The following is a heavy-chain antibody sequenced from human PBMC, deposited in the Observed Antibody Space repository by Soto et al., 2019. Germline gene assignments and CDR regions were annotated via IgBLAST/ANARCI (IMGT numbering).Heavy chain of an antibody. CDR3: AKDTFPEYCSGRNCFYVGVADS. D-gene: IGHD2-15*01. J-gene: IGHJ4*02. V-gene: IGHV3-23*01. CDR2: VSVSGDTK. Sequence: EVQLLESGGGLVQPGGSLRLSCAASGFAFNTYAMSWVRQAPGKGLQWVSGVSVSGDTKYYAESVKGRFTISRENSKNTLYLQMNSLRADDTAVYYCAKDTFPEYCSGRNCFYVGVADSWGQGTLVTVSS. CDR1: GFAFNTYA.